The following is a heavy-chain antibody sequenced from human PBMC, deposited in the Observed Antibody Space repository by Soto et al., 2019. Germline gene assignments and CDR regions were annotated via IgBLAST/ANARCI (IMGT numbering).Heavy chain of an antibody. CDR1: GYTFTSHG. V-gene: IGHV1-18*04. Sequence: QVQLVQSGGEVKKPGASVKVSCKASGYTFTSHGITWVRQAPGQGLEWMGWISPNNGNTNYAQRFQGRVTMTTDTSTSTAYMEVRSLRSDDTAVYYCSRGFYYDSRGDHLYYFDYWGQGTLVTVSS. CDR2: ISPNNGNT. D-gene: IGHD3-22*01. CDR3: SRGFYYDSRGDHLYYFDY. J-gene: IGHJ4*02.